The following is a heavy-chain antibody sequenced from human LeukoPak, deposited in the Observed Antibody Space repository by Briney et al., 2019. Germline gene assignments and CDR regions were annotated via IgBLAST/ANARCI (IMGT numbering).Heavy chain of an antibody. CDR1: GFTFSSYW. D-gene: IGHD3-16*01. CDR2: IKQDGSEK. J-gene: IGHJ4*02. Sequence: GGSLRLSCAASGFTFSSYWMSWVRQAPGKGLEWVANIKQDGSEKYYVDSVKGRFTISRDNAKNSLYLQMNSLRAEDTAVYYCARVDGGYVGGPFDYWGQGTLVTVSS. V-gene: IGHV3-7*01. CDR3: ARVDGGYVGGPFDY.